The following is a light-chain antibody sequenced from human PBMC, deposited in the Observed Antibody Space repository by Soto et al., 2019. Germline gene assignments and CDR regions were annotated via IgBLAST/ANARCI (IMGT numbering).Light chain of an antibody. CDR3: QQYGSSPYT. CDR2: GAS. CDR1: QSVSSSY. V-gene: IGKV3-20*01. J-gene: IGKJ2*01. Sequence: EIVLTQSPGTLSLSPGERATLSCRASQSVSSSYLAWYQQKPGQAPRLLIYGASSRATGTPDRFSGSGSGTDFTLTISRLEPEDFAVYNCQQYGSSPYTFGQGTKVDIK.